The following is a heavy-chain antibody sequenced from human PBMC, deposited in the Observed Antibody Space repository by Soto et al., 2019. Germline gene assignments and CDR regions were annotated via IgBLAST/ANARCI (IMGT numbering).Heavy chain of an antibody. Sequence: VQLLESGGGFVQPGGSLRLACAASGFTFSSYAMTWVRQAPGKGLEWVSTIRGSGGSTYYADSVKGRFTISRDNSKNTLYLQMNSLRVEDTAVYYCAKAKQEWIQLSHFDYWGQGTLVTVSS. CDR3: AKAKQEWIQLSHFDY. J-gene: IGHJ4*02. CDR2: IRGSGGST. D-gene: IGHD5-18*01. V-gene: IGHV3-23*01. CDR1: GFTFSSYA.